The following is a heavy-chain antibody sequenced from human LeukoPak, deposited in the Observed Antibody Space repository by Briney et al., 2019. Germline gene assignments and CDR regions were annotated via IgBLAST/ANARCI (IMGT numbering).Heavy chain of an antibody. D-gene: IGHD7-27*01. V-gene: IGHV3-7*01. J-gene: IGHJ4*02. CDR1: GFTFSDYL. CDR3: ARHWGYSDF. CDR2: IQHDGSEK. Sequence: PGGSLRLSCAASGFTFSDYLMAWVRQAPGKGLEWVASIQHDGSEKYYVNSLRGRFTISRDNAKNSLFLQMSSLRAEDTAVYYCARHWGYSDFWGQGTLVTVSS.